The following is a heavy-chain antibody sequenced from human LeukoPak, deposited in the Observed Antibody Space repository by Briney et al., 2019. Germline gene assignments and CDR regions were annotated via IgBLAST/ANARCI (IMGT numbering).Heavy chain of an antibody. V-gene: IGHV3-11*01. J-gene: IGHJ6*02. CDR2: ISSSGSTI. Sequence: PGGSLRLSCAASGFTVSSNYMSWVRQAPGKGLEWVSYISSSGSTIYYADSVKGRFTISRDNAKNSLYLQMNSLRAEDTAVYYCARDLCSSTSCYGGPDYGMDVWGQGTTVTVSS. CDR1: GFTVSSNY. D-gene: IGHD2-2*01. CDR3: ARDLCSSTSCYGGPDYGMDV.